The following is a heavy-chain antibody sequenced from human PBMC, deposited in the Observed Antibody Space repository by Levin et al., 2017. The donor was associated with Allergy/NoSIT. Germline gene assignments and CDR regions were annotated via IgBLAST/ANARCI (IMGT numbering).Heavy chain of an antibody. CDR1: GSSFTSYW. Sequence: GGSLRLSCQGSGSSFTSYWIGWVRQMPGKGLEWMGIIYPGDSDTRYSPSFQGQVTISADNSISTAYLQWSSLKATDTAIYYCTGRGTRDYYYYMDVWGKGTTVTVSS. V-gene: IGHV5-51*01. D-gene: IGHD1-1*01. J-gene: IGHJ6*03. CDR3: TGRGTRDYYYYMDV. CDR2: IYPGDSDT.